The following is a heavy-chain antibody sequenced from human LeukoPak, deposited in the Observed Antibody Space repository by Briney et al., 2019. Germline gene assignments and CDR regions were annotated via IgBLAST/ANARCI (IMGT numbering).Heavy chain of an antibody. V-gene: IGHV3-30*03. J-gene: IGHJ4*02. CDR3: AGGNGYCSSTSCYVGPDY. D-gene: IGHD2-2*03. Sequence: PGGSLRLSCAASGFTFSSYSMNWVRQAPGKGLEWVAVISYDGSNKYYADSVKGRFTISRDNSKNTLYLQMNSLRAEDTAVYYCAGGNGYCSSTSCYVGPDYWGQGTLVTVSS. CDR2: ISYDGSNK. CDR1: GFTFSSYS.